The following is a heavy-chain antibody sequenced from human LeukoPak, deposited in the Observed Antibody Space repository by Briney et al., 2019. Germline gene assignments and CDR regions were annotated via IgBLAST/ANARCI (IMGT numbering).Heavy chain of an antibody. D-gene: IGHD5-12*01. J-gene: IGHJ4*02. CDR1: GFTFSDSA. Sequence: GGSLRLSCAASGFTFSDSAMHWVRQASGKGLEWVGRIRSKANNYATAYAASVKGRFTISRDDSKNTAYLQMNSLKTEDTAVYYCTSLRSDWAGSSFDYWGQGTLVTVSS. CDR3: TSLRSDWAGSSFDY. CDR2: IRSKANNYAT. V-gene: IGHV3-73*01.